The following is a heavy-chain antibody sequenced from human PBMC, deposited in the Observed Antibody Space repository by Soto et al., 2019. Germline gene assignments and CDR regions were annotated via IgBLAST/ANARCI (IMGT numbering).Heavy chain of an antibody. J-gene: IGHJ6*02. D-gene: IGHD5-18*01. Sequence: GGSLRLSCAASGFTFDDYTMHWVRQAPGKGLEWVSLISWDGGSTYYADSVKGRFTISRDNSKNSLYLQMNSLRTEDTALYYCAKDSRGYSYGRDIYYYYYGMDVWGQGTTVTVSS. CDR3: AKDSRGYSYGRDIYYYYYGMDV. CDR1: GFTFDDYT. V-gene: IGHV3-43*01. CDR2: ISWDGGST.